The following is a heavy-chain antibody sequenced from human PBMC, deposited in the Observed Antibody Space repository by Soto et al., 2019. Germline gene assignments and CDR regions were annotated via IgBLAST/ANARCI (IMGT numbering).Heavy chain of an antibody. V-gene: IGHV4-30-2*01. CDR3: ARGGDYEAIAY. CDR2: VYRSGST. J-gene: IGHJ4*02. CDR1: GDSISSGTYS. D-gene: IGHD4-17*01. Sequence: QLQLQESGSGLVKPSQTLSLTCGVSGDSISSGTYSWTWIRQPPGKGLEWIGYVYRSGSTYFNPSLKSRVTISVDTSKNQFSLKLSSVTAADTAIYYCARGGDYEAIAYWGQGTLVTVSS.